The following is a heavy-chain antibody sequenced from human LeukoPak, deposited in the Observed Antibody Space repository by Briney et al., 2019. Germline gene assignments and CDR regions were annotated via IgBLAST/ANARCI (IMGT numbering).Heavy chain of an antibody. J-gene: IGHJ6*03. D-gene: IGHD3-10*01. CDR3: AKEEWGFGEFPLFMDV. CDR2: INTDGSST. Sequence: GGSLRLSCAASGFTFSSYWMHWVRQAPGKGLVWVSRINTDGSSTNYADSVKGRFTISRDNAKNTLYLQMNSLRAEDTAVYYCAKEEWGFGEFPLFMDVWGKGTTVTISS. V-gene: IGHV3-74*01. CDR1: GFTFSSYW.